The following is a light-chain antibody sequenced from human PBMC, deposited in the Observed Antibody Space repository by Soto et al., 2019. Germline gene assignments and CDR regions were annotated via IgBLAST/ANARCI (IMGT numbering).Light chain of an antibody. CDR3: QQCGSSPSIT. V-gene: IGKV3-20*01. J-gene: IGKJ5*01. Sequence: EIVLTQSPGTLSLSPGERATLSCRASQSVSSSYLAWYQQKPVQAPRLLIYGASSRATGIPDRFSGSGSGTDFTLTISRLEPEDFAVYYCQQCGSSPSITFGQGTRLEIK. CDR1: QSVSSSY. CDR2: GAS.